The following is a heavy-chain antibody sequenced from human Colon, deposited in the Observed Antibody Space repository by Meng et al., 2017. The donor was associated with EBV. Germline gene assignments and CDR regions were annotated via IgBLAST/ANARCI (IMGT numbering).Heavy chain of an antibody. Sequence: GLCYTSQILPLPRTVTGGSMSSGNYYCSWIRQPPGKGLEWIGYIYHSGSIKYNPSLTSRVTISVDTSKNQFSLKLSSVTAADTAVYYCARDTSTWGNKGLDHWGQGILVTVSS. D-gene: IGHD7-27*01. CDR3: ARDTSTWGNKGLDH. V-gene: IGHV4-30-4*01. CDR1: GGSMSSGNYY. CDR2: IYHSGSI. J-gene: IGHJ4*02.